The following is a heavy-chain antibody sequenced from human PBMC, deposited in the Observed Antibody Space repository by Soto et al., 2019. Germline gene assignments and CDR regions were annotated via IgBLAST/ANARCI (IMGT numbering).Heavy chain of an antibody. CDR2: INPNSGGT. CDR1: GYTFTGYY. J-gene: IGHJ4*02. CDR3: ARAPRGSSGWPYFDY. D-gene: IGHD6-19*01. V-gene: IGHV1-2*02. Sequence: ASVKVSCKASGYTFTGYYMHWVRQAPGQGLEWMGWINPNSGGTNYAQKFQGRVTMTRDTSISPAYTELSRLRSDDTAVYYCARAPRGSSGWPYFDYWGQGTLVTVSS.